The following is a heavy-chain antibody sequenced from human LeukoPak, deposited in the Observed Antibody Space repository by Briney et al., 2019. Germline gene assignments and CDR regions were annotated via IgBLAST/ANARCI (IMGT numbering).Heavy chain of an antibody. CDR3: EKDISWNDGQPHYMDV. CDR2: ISWDGGST. D-gene: IGHD1-1*01. J-gene: IGHJ6*03. CDR1: GFTFDDYA. V-gene: IGHV3-43D*03. Sequence: GGSLRLSCAASGFTFDDYAMHWVRQAPGKGLEWVSLISWDGGSTYYADSVKGRFTISRDNSKNSLYLQMNSLRAEDTALYYCEKDISWNDGQPHYMDVWGKGTTVTVSS.